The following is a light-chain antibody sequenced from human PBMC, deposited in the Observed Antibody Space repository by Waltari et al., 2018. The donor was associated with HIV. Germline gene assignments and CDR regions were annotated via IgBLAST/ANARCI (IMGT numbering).Light chain of an antibody. CDR3: QQRSHWPLT. CDR2: DAS. J-gene: IGKJ4*01. CDR1: QSVSDF. Sequence: ETVLTQSPARLSLSPGERATLSCRANQSVSDFLAWYRHTPGQPPRLLIYDASTRATGTPARFSGSGSGTDFTLTISSLEPEDFAVYYCQQRSHWPLTFGGGTKVKMK. V-gene: IGKV3-11*01.